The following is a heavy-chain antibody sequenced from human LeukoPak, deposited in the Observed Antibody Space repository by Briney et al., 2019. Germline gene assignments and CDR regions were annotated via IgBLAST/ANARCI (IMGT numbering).Heavy chain of an antibody. CDR3: ARDSTYYYDSGSSGPHYFDS. J-gene: IGHJ4*02. V-gene: IGHV3-30*01. CDR2: ISYDGTIT. D-gene: IGHD3-10*01. CDR1: GFTFSSYA. Sequence: PGGSLRLSCAASGFTFSSYAMHWVRQAPGKGLEWGAVISYDGTITYYADSVKGRFTNSRDNPKNTLYLQLNSLRAEDTAIYYCARDSTYYYDSGSSGPHYFDSWGQGTLVTVSS.